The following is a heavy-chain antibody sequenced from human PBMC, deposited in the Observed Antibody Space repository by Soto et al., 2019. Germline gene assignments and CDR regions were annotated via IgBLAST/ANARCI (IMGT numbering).Heavy chain of an antibody. D-gene: IGHD3-10*01. V-gene: IGHV4-31*03. CDR3: ARGRNLITMVRGVNKYYYYYGMDV. CDR1: GGSISSGGYY. CDR2: IFDSGTT. Sequence: SETLSLTCTVSGGSISSGGYYRSWLRQHPGKGLEWIGYIFDSGTTYYNPSLKSRVTISVGTSKNQFSLNLNSVTAADTAVYYCARGRNLITMVRGVNKYYYYYGMDVWGQGTTVTVSS. J-gene: IGHJ6*02.